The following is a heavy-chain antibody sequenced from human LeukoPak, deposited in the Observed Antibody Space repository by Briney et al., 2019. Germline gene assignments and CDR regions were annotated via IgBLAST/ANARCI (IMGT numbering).Heavy chain of an antibody. CDR3: ARDRAWNYFDY. CDR2: ISSDGSKR. Sequence: GGSLRLSCAPSGFTFSSHGMHWVRQAPGKGLEWVAVISSDGSKRNYAYSVEGRFTISRDNSKSTLYLQMDSLRTEDTAVYYCARDRAWNYFDYWGQGTLVTVSS. J-gene: IGHJ4*02. D-gene: IGHD3-3*01. V-gene: IGHV3-30*03. CDR1: GFTFSSHG.